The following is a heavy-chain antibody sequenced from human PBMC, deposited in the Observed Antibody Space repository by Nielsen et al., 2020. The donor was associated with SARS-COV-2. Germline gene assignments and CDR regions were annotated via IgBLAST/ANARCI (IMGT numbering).Heavy chain of an antibody. D-gene: IGHD1-1*01. Sequence: ASVKVSCKASGYTFTSYDISWVRQAPGQGLEWMGWISGYNGDTNYAQKFQGIVTMTTDTSTSTAYMELRSLRSDDTAVYYCARPITNNYYYYYMDVWGKGTTVTVSS. V-gene: IGHV1-18*04. CDR3: ARPITNNYYYYYMDV. CDR2: ISGYNGDT. J-gene: IGHJ6*03. CDR1: GYTFTSYD.